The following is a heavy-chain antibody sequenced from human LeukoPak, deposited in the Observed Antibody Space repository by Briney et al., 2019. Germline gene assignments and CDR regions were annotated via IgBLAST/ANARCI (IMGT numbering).Heavy chain of an antibody. CDR1: GGAISSSSYD. Sequence: SETLSLTCTVLGGAISSSSYDWGGIRQPPGKGLEWIGSIYYSGSTYYNPSLKSRVTISVATYKNQFSLKLSSVTAADTAVYYCASPSVGPKTYYYDSSGYLVDYWGQGTLVTVSS. CDR3: ASPSVGPKTYYYDSSGYLVDY. J-gene: IGHJ4*02. V-gene: IGHV4-39*01. CDR2: IYYSGST. D-gene: IGHD3-22*01.